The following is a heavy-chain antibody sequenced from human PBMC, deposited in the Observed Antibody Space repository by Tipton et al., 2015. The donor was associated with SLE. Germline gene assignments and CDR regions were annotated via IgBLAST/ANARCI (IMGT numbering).Heavy chain of an antibody. CDR3: AREPRSGYHDY. CDR2: LYYSGST. Sequence: TLSLTCTVSGDSISSYYWSWIRQPPGKGLEWIGYLYYSGSTNQNPSLKSRATISVDTSKNQVSLKLSSVTAADTAVYYCAREPRSGYHDYWGQGTLVTVSS. V-gene: IGHV4-59*12. J-gene: IGHJ4*02. CDR1: GDSISSYY. D-gene: IGHD3-3*01.